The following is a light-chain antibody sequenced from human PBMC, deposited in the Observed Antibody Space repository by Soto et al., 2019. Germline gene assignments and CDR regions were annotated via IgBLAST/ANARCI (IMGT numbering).Light chain of an antibody. CDR3: SSYTSRSTHV. V-gene: IGLV2-14*03. J-gene: IGLJ1*01. CDR2: DVS. Sequence: QSALTQPASVSGSPGQSITISCTGTSSDVGAYNFVSWYQQQPGKVPKLMIFDVSSRPSGVSDRFSGSKSGNTASLTISGLLAEDEGDYYCSSYTSRSTHVFGSGTKLTVL. CDR1: SSDVGAYNF.